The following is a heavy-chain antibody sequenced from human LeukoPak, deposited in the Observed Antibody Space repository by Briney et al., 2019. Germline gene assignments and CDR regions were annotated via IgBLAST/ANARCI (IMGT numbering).Heavy chain of an antibody. CDR2: ISGSGGST. J-gene: IGHJ4*02. Sequence: PGGSLRLSCAASGFTFSSYAMSWVRQAPGKGLEWVSAISGSGGSTYYADSVKGRFTISRDNSKNTLYLQMNSLRAEDTAVYYCAKSEPGYDSSGYYFDKLDYWGQGTLVTVSS. CDR1: GFTFSSYA. CDR3: AKSEPGYDSSGYYFDKLDY. V-gene: IGHV3-23*01. D-gene: IGHD3-22*01.